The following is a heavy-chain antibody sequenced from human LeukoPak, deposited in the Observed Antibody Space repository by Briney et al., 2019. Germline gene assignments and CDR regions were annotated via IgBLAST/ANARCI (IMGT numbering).Heavy chain of an antibody. V-gene: IGHV1-2*02. D-gene: IGHD6-19*01. Sequence: ASVKVSCKASGYTFTGYYMHWVRQAPGQGLEWMGWINPNSGGTNYAQKFQGRVTTTRDTSISTAYMELSRLRSDDTAVYYCARSIAVAGHEYFQHWGQGTLVTVSS. CDR1: GYTFTGYY. CDR3: ARSIAVAGHEYFQH. J-gene: IGHJ1*01. CDR2: INPNSGGT.